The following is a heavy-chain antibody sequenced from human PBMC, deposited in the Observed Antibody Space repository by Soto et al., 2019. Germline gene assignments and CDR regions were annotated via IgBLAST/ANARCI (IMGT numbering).Heavy chain of an antibody. Sequence: PGGSLRLSCAASGFTFSSYAMSWVRQAPGKGLEWVSAISGSGGSTYYADSVKGRFTISRDNSKNTLYLQMNSLRAEDTAVYYCATYDSSAIVGGYWGQGTLVTVSS. D-gene: IGHD3-22*01. CDR2: ISGSGGST. J-gene: IGHJ4*02. CDR3: ATYDSSAIVGGY. CDR1: GFTFSSYA. V-gene: IGHV3-23*01.